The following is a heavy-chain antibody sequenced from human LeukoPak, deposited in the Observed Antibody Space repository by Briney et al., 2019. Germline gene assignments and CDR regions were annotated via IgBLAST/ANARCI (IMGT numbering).Heavy chain of an antibody. D-gene: IGHD5-12*01. CDR3: AGGYDGGYYY. V-gene: IGHV3-23*01. Sequence: GGSLRLYCAASRFTFSSYAMSWVRQAPGKGLEGVSAISGSGGSTYYTDSVKGRFTISRDNSKNTLYPQMNSLRAEDTAVYYCAGGYDGGYYYWGQGTLVTVSS. J-gene: IGHJ4*02. CDR1: RFTFSSYA. CDR2: ISGSGGST.